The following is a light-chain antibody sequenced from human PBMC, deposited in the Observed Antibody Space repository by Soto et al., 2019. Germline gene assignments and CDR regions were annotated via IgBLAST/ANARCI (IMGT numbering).Light chain of an antibody. CDR1: QSISSW. J-gene: IGKJ1*01. CDR3: QQYNSYWT. V-gene: IGKV1-5*03. Sequence: DIQMTQSPSTLSASVLDRVTITFRASQSISSWLAWYQQKPGKAPKLLIYKASSLESGVPSRFSGSGSGTEFTLTISSLQPDDFATYYCQQYNSYWTFGQGTKVDIK. CDR2: KAS.